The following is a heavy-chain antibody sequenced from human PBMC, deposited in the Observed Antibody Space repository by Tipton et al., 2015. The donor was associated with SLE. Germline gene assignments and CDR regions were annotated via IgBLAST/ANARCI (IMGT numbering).Heavy chain of an antibody. D-gene: IGHD2-2*02. CDR1: GGSISSSSYY. J-gene: IGHJ4*02. CDR3: ARVGLVAPAAISSGVDY. Sequence: LRLSCTVSGGSISSSSYYWGWIRQPPGKGLEWIGSIYYSGSTYYNPSLKSRVTTSVDTSKNQFSLNLSSVTAADTAVYYCARVGLVAPAAISSGVDYWGQGTLVTVSS. V-gene: IGHV4-39*07. CDR2: IYYSGST.